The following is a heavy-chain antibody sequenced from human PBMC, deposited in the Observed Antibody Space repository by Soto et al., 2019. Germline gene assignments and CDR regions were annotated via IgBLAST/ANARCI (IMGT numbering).Heavy chain of an antibody. CDR3: AKAPPTAMVPFAD. J-gene: IGHJ4*02. Sequence: GGSLILSCAASGFIFSSYAMSWVRQAPGKGLEWVSVISGSGGSTYYADSVKGRFTISRDNSKNTLYLQMNSLRAEDTAVYYCAKAPPTAMVPFADWGQGTLVTVSS. V-gene: IGHV3-23*01. CDR2: ISGSGGST. D-gene: IGHD5-18*01. CDR1: GFIFSSYA.